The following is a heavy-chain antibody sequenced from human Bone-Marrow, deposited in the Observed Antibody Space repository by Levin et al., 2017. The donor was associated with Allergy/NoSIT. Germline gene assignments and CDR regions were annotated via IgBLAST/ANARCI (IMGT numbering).Heavy chain of an antibody. CDR2: IFPADSDT. CDR1: GYSFATYW. CDR3: ARHSYFDY. V-gene: IGHV5-51*01. Sequence: ASVKVSCKGFGYSFATYWIGWARQMPGKGLEWVGIIFPADSDTRYSPSFQGQVTISADKSISTAYLQWSSLKASDTAIYYCARHSYFDYWGQGTLVTVSS. J-gene: IGHJ4*02.